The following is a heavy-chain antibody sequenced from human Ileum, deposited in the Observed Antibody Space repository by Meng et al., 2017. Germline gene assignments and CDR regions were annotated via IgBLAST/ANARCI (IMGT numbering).Heavy chain of an antibody. V-gene: IGHV3-23*01. CDR1: GFTFNSYA. Sequence: GGSLRLSCAASGFTFNSYAMSWVRQAPGKGLEWVSAISGSGGSTYYTDSVKGRFTISRDNSKNTLYLQMNSLGAEDTAVYYGAGRSSGQYYFDYWGQGTLVTVSS. CDR2: ISGSGGST. D-gene: IGHD3-22*01. J-gene: IGHJ4*02. CDR3: AGRSSGQYYFDY.